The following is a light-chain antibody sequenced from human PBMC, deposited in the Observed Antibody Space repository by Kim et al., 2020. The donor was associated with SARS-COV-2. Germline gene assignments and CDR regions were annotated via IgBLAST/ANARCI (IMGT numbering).Light chain of an antibody. CDR1: SSDVGGYNY. CDR2: DVN. V-gene: IGLV2-11*01. J-gene: IGLJ3*02. Sequence: QSALTQPRSVSGSPGQSVTISCTGTSSDVGGYNYVSWYQQHPGKAPKLMIYDVNKRPSWVPDRFSGSKSGNTASLTISGLQAEDEADYYCCSYADIYTLILFGGGTQLTVL. CDR3: CSYADIYTLIL.